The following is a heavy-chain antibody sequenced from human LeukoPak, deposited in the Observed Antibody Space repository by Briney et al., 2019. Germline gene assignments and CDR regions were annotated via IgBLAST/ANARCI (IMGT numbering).Heavy chain of an antibody. J-gene: IGHJ4*02. D-gene: IGHD3-10*01. CDR3: AQVSYGSGSYRPILD. Sequence: GGSLRLSCAASGFTFSSYAMSWVRHAPGKGLEGVSAISGSGGSTYYADSVKGRFTISRDNPKNTLYLEVNSLRAEDTAVYYCAQVSYGSGSYRPILDWGEGTLVTVSS. V-gene: IGHV3-23*01. CDR1: GFTFSSYA. CDR2: ISGSGGST.